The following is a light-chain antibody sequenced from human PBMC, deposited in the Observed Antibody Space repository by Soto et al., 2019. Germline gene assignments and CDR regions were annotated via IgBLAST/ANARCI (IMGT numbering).Light chain of an antibody. CDR2: SNN. CDR1: SSNIGSNT. CDR3: AAWEDSLNGVV. J-gene: IGLJ2*01. V-gene: IGLV1-44*01. Sequence: QSVLNHPPSAFGTPGQRVTISCSGNSSNIGSNTVNWYQQLPGTAPKLLIYSNNQRPSGVPDRFSGSKSGTSASLAISGLQSEDEADYYCAAWEDSLNGVVFGGGTKVTVL.